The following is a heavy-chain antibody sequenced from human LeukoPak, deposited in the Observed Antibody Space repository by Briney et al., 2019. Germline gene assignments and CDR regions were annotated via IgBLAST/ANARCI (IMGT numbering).Heavy chain of an antibody. CDR1: GFSLSTSGMR. J-gene: IGHJ4*02. V-gene: IGHV2-70*04. D-gene: IGHD5-18*01. CDR2: IDWGDDK. CDR3: ARMGEYSYGGSYYFDY. Sequence: SGPTLVNPTQTLTLTCTFSGFSLSTSGMRVSWIRQPPGKALEWLARIDWGDDKFYSTSLKTRLTISKDTSKNQVVLTMTNMDPVDTGTYYCARMGEYSYGGSYYFDYWGQGTLVTVSS.